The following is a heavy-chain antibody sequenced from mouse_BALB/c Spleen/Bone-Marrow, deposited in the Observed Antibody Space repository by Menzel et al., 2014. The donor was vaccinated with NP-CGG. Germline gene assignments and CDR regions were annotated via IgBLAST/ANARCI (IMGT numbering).Heavy chain of an antibody. CDR2: INPSHGRT. CDR1: GYTFTSYW. D-gene: IGHD2-4*01. CDR3: ARDYDYWYFDV. Sequence: QVQLQQPGAELVKPGASVKLSCKASGYTFTSYWMHWVKQRPGQGLEWIGEINPSHGRTNYNEKFKSKATLTVDKSSSTAYMQHSSLTSEDSAVYYCARDYDYWYFDVWGAGTTVTVSS. J-gene: IGHJ1*01. V-gene: IGHV1S81*02.